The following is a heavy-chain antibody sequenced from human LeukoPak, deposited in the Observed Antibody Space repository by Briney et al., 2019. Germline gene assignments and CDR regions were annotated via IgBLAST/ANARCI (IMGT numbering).Heavy chain of an antibody. Sequence: GGSLRLSCAASGFTFDDYAMHWVRQAPGKGLEWVSGISWNSGSIGYADSVKGRFTISRDNAKNSLYLQMNSLRAEDTALYYCAKDIGYYDSSGYEFWGQGTLVTVSS. CDR2: ISWNSGSI. V-gene: IGHV3-9*01. CDR3: AKDIGYYDSSGYEF. J-gene: IGHJ4*02. CDR1: GFTFDDYA. D-gene: IGHD3-22*01.